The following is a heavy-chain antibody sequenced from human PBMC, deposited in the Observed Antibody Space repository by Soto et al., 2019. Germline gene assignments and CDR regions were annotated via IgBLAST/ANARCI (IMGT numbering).Heavy chain of an antibody. J-gene: IGHJ5*02. D-gene: IGHD2-2*01. V-gene: IGHV1-46*01. CDR1: GYTFTSYY. CDR3: ARVPSIVVVPAARDNWFDP. Sequence: QVQLVQSGAEVKKPGASVKVSCKASGYTFTSYYMHWVRQAPGQGLEWMGIINPSGGSTSYAQKCQGRVTMIRDTSTSTVYMELSSLRSEDTAVYYCARVPSIVVVPAARDNWFDPWGQGTLVTVSS. CDR2: INPSGGST.